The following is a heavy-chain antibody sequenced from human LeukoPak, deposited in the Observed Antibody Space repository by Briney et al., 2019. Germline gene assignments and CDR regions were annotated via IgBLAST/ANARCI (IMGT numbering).Heavy chain of an antibody. Sequence: SQTLSLTCTVSGGSISSGGYYWSWIRQHPGKGLEWIGYIYYSGSTYYNPSLKSRVTISVDTSKNQFSLKLSSVTAADTAVYYCARARGDVQVVRGVIISDAFDIWGQGTMVTVSS. CDR2: IYYSGST. J-gene: IGHJ3*02. CDR3: ARARGDVQVVRGVIISDAFDI. CDR1: GGSISSGGYY. D-gene: IGHD3-10*01. V-gene: IGHV4-31*03.